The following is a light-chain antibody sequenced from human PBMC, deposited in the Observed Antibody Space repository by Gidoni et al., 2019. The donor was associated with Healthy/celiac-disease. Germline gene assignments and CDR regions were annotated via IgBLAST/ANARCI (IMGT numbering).Light chain of an antibody. CDR2: WAT. CDR1: QSVLYSSNNKNY. J-gene: IGKJ1*01. V-gene: IGKV4-1*01. CDR3: QQNYRTPQT. Sequence: DIVMTQSPDSLAVSLGERATINCKSSQSVLYSSNNKNYLAWYQQKPGQPPKLLIYWATTREAGVPGRISGGWAGADFTTTISRLQEEDAAVYYQQQNYRTPQTFGQGTKVEIK.